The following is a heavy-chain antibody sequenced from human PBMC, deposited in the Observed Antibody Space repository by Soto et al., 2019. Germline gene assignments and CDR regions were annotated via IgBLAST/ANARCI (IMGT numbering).Heavy chain of an antibody. Sequence: PGGSLRLSCAASGFTFSSYAMSWVRQAPGKGLEWVSAISDSGGSTFYADSVKGRFTISRDNSKDTLYLQMNSLRAEDTAVYYCAKDRWPSTFDYWGQGTLVTVSS. CDR1: GFTFSSYA. V-gene: IGHV3-23*01. D-gene: IGHD2-15*01. CDR2: ISDSGGST. CDR3: AKDRWPSTFDY. J-gene: IGHJ4*02.